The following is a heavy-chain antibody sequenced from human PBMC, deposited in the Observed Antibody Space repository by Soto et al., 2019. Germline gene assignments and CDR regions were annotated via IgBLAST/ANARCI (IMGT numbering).Heavy chain of an antibody. CDR3: ARNYDSSGYCDY. Sequence: SETLCLTCTVSGGSISSYYRSWIRQPAGKGLEWIWRIYTSGSTNYNPSLKSRVTMSVDTSKNQFSLKLSSVTAADTAVYYCARNYDSSGYCDYWGQGTLVTVSS. D-gene: IGHD3-22*01. J-gene: IGHJ4*02. CDR2: IYTSGST. CDR1: GGSISSYY. V-gene: IGHV4-4*07.